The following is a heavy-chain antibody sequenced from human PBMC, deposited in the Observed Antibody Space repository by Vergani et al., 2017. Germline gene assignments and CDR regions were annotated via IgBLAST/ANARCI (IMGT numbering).Heavy chain of an antibody. V-gene: IGHV3-23*01. Sequence: EVQLLESGGGLVQPGGSLRLSCAASGFPFSSFAMSWVRKAPGRGLEGVSAISGSGGSAYYAASVRGRFPISRENSKKTLYLQMNSLRAEDTAVYYCAKWFVVTAIPDAFDIWGQGTMVTVSS. CDR2: ISGSGGSA. CDR3: AKWFVVTAIPDAFDI. D-gene: IGHD2-21*02. CDR1: GFPFSSFA. J-gene: IGHJ3*02.